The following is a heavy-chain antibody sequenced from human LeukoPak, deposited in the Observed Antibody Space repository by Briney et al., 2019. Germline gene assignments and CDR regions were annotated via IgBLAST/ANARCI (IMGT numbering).Heavy chain of an antibody. Sequence: PSETLSLTCTVSGGSISSYYWSWIRQPPGKGLEWIGYIYYSGSTNYNPSLKSRVTISVDTSKNQFSLKLSSVTAADTAVYYCARDNYGRLDYWGQGTLVTVSP. V-gene: IGHV4-59*01. CDR1: GGSISSYY. D-gene: IGHD4-17*01. CDR3: ARDNYGRLDY. J-gene: IGHJ4*02. CDR2: IYYSGST.